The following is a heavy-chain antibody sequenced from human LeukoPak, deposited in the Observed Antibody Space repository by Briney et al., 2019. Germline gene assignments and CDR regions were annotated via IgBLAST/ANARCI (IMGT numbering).Heavy chain of an antibody. CDR3: AHRPAGLYGLGDDNWFDP. D-gene: IGHD3-16*01. CDR2: IYWDDDK. Sequence: SGPTLVKPTQTLTLTCTFSGFSLSTSGVGVGWIRQPPGKALEWLALIYWDDDKRYSPSLKSRLTITKDTSKNQVVLTMTNMDPVDTATYYCAHRPAGLYGLGDDNWFDPWGQGTLVTVSS. CDR1: GFSLSTSGVG. V-gene: IGHV2-5*02. J-gene: IGHJ5*02.